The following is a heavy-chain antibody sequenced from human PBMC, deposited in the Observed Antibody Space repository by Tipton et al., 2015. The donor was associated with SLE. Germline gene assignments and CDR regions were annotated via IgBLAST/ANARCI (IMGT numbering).Heavy chain of an antibody. J-gene: IGHJ4*02. CDR1: GGSISSSSYY. V-gene: IGHV4-39*07. D-gene: IGHD5-24*01. Sequence: TLSLTCTVSGGSISSSSYYWGWIRQPPGKGLEWIGSIYYSGSTYYNPSLKSRVTISVDTSKNQFSLKLSSVTAADTAVYYCATEQVRARRATTGLAYWGQGTLVTVSS. CDR2: IYYSGST. CDR3: ATEQVRARRATTGLAY.